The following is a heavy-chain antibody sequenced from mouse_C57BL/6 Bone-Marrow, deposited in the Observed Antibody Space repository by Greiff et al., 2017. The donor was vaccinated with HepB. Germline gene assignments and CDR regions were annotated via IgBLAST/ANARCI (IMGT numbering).Heavy chain of an antibody. CDR3: ARSITTVVADY. D-gene: IGHD1-1*01. J-gene: IGHJ2*01. CDR2: IDPRSGNT. CDR1: GYTLTSYG. Sequence: QVQLKESGAELARPGASVKLSCKASGYTLTSYGISWVKQSTVQRLEWIGEIDPRSGNTYYNEKFKGKATLTADKSSSTAYMELRSLTSEDAAVYFCARSITTVVADYWGQGTTLTVSS. V-gene: IGHV1-81*01.